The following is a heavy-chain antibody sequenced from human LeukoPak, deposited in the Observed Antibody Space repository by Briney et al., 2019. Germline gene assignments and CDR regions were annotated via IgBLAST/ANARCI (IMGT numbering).Heavy chain of an antibody. Sequence: PSETLSLTCPVSGGSISSSSSYWGWIRQPPGKGLEWIGRIYYSGSTYYNPSLKSRGTISVDTSKNQFSLKLSSVTAADTAVYYCAGTPWDDIVGAKSDFDYWGQGTLVTVSS. J-gene: IGHJ4*02. CDR2: IYYSGST. D-gene: IGHD1-26*01. V-gene: IGHV4-39*01. CDR3: AGTPWDDIVGAKSDFDY. CDR1: GGSISSSSSY.